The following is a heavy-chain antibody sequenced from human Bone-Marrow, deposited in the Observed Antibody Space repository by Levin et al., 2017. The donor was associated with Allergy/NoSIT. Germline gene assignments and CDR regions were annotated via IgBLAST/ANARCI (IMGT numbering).Heavy chain of an antibody. D-gene: IGHD1-26*01. Sequence: SETLSLTCSVSNSSISSGYYWGWIRQPPGKALEWIASIHHSGNSYYNPSLKTRVSLSVDTSKNHFSLSLRSVTAADTAVYYCARVPSGGTSRYTSWFDPGGQGTLVIVSS. CDR3: ARVPSGGTSRYTSWFDP. CDR2: IHHSGNS. J-gene: IGHJ5*02. CDR1: NSSISSGYY. V-gene: IGHV4-38-2*02.